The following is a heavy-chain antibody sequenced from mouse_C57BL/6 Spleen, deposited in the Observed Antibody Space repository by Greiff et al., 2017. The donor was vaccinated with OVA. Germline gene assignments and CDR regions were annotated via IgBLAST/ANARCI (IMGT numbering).Heavy chain of an antibody. V-gene: IGHV1-54*01. J-gene: IGHJ4*01. CDR1: GYAFTNYL. D-gene: IGHD1-1*01. Sequence: QVQLQQSGAELVRPGTSVKVSCKASGYAFTNYLIEWVKQRPGQGLEWIGVINPGSGGTNYNEKFKGKATLTADKSSSTAYMQLSSLTSEDSAVYFCARGGIITTDYAMDYWGQGTSVTVSS. CDR2: INPGSGGT. CDR3: ARGGIITTDYAMDY.